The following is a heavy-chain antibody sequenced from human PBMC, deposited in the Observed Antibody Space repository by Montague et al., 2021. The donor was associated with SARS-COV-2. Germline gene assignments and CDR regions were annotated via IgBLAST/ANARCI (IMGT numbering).Heavy chain of an antibody. CDR2: ISNSGSKQ. D-gene: IGHD2-2*01. CDR1: GFTFSNYA. CDR3: AKDRVVPPDRNLDY. J-gene: IGHJ4*02. V-gene: IGHV3-23*01. Sequence: SPRLSCAASGFTFSNYAMRWVRQAPGKGLEWVSAISNSGSKQRYTDSVKGRFTISRDNSKNTLYLQMDSLRAEDTAVYYCAKDRVVPPDRNLDYWGQGTLVSVSS.